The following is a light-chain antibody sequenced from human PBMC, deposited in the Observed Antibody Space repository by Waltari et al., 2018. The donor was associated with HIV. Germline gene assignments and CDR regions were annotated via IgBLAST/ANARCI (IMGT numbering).Light chain of an antibody. CDR3: QQRSDWPPLT. Sequence: EIVLTQSPATLSLSPGERATLSCRASQSVNRNLAWYQQKPGQAPRLLIYDAANRAPGIPARFSGSGSGTDFTLTISSLEPEDFAVYYCQQRSDWPPLTFGGGTKVEIK. CDR1: QSVNRN. J-gene: IGKJ4*01. CDR2: DAA. V-gene: IGKV3-11*01.